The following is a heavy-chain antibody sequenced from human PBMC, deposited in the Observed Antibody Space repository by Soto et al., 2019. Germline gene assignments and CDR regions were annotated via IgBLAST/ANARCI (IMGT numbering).Heavy chain of an antibody. CDR3: AREMDTAMGIFDY. CDR2: IYYSGST. D-gene: IGHD5-18*01. J-gene: IGHJ4*02. CDR1: GGSRSSYY. V-gene: IGHV4-59*06. Sequence: SETLSLTCPVSGGSRSSYYWSWIRQHPGKGLEWIGYIYYSGSTYYNPSLKSRVTISVDTSKNQFSLKLSSVTAADTAVYYCAREMDTAMGIFDYWGQGTLVTVSS.